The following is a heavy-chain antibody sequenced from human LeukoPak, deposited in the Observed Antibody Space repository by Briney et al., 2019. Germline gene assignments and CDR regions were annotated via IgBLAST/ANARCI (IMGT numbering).Heavy chain of an antibody. D-gene: IGHD3-10*01. Sequence: GGSLRLSCVASGFSFTYAWMSWVRQAPGKGLEWVSAISCSGGSTYYADSVKGRFTISRDNSKNTLYLQMNSMRAADTAVYYCAKGGVRGDPRYYYYGMDVWGQGTTVTVSS. CDR2: ISCSGGST. V-gene: IGHV3-23*01. CDR3: AKGGVRGDPRYYYYGMDV. J-gene: IGHJ6*02. CDR1: GFSFTYA.